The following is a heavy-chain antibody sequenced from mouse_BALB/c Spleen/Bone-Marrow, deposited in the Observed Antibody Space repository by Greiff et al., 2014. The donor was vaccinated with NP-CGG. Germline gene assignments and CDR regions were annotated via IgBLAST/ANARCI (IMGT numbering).Heavy chain of an antibody. V-gene: IGHV2-2*01. CDR3: ARNGHYYAMDF. CDR2: IWSGGST. CDR1: GFSLTSDG. Sequence: VKLMESGPGLVQPSQSLSITCTVSGFSLTSDGIHWVRQSPRKGLEWLGVIWSGGSTDYNEAFISRLNISKDNSKSQVFFTMSSLQADDTAIYYCARNGHYYAMDFWGQGTSVTVSS. J-gene: IGHJ4*01.